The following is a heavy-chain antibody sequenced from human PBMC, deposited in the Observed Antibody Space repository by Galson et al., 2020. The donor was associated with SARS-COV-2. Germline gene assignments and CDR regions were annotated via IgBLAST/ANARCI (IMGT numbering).Heavy chain of an antibody. CDR1: GFTFSSYG. CDR3: AKERVVVVTATYFDY. D-gene: IGHD2-21*02. CDR2: ISYDGSNK. Sequence: TGGSLRLSCAASGFTFSSYGMHWVRQAPGKGLEWVAVISYDGSNKYYADSVKGRFTISRDNSKNTLYLQMNSLRAEDTAVYYCAKERVVVVTATYFDYWGQGTLVTVSS. J-gene: IGHJ4*02. V-gene: IGHV3-30*18.